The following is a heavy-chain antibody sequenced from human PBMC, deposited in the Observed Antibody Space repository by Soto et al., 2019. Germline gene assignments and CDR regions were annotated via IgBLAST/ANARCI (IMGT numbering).Heavy chain of an antibody. CDR2: IYPGDSYT. V-gene: IGHV5-51*01. CDR3: ARSSSKCYYYYGRDV. D-gene: IGHD2-2*01. CDR1: GYTFTSYW. Sequence: LVESLKISCKGSGYTFTSYWIGWVRQMPWKGLEWMGIIYPGDSYTRYSPSFQGQVTISADKAVRTAYLQWSSLKASDTAIYYCARSSSKCYYYYGRDVWGNGTTITVSP. J-gene: IGHJ6*04.